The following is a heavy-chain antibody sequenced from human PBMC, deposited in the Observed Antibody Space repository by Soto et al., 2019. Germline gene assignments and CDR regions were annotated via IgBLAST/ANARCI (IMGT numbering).Heavy chain of an antibody. D-gene: IGHD2-2*02. CDR2: IYHSGST. J-gene: IGHJ3*02. V-gene: IGHV4-30-2*01. Sequence: KPSETLSLTCAVSGGSISSGGYSWSWIRQPPGKGLEWIGYIYHSGSTYYNPSLKSRVTISVDRSKNQFSLKLSSVTAADTAVYYCARSCSSTSCYTAIDAFDIWGQGTMVTVSS. CDR3: ARSCSSTSCYTAIDAFDI. CDR1: GGSISSGGYS.